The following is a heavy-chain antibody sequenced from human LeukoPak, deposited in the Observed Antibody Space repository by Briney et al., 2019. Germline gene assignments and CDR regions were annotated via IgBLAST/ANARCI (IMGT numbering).Heavy chain of an antibody. CDR1: GASINKDY. J-gene: IGHJ6*04. D-gene: IGHD2-2*02. V-gene: IGHV4-4*07. CDR3: VRDEYRDV. CDR2: IHPSGIT. Sequence: SETSSLTCTVSGASINKDYWCWIRQPAGKGLEWIGRIHPSGITHYNPSLKGRVTMSIDASKNQFSLKLTSVTAADTAVYYCVRDEYRDVWGKGTTVTVSS.